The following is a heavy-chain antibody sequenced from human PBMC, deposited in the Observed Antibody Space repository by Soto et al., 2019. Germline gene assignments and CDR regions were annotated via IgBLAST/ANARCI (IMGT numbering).Heavy chain of an antibody. D-gene: IGHD1-1*01. J-gene: IGHJ4*02. V-gene: IGHV3-23*01. CDR3: ATQAFRGTTGTT. CDR2: ISGSGGNI. Sequence: EVQLLESGGGLVQPGGSLRLSCAASGFTFSRYAMGWVRQAPGKGLEWVSVISGSGGNIHYADSVKGRFTISRDNSKNTLYLQINSLRVEDTAVYNCATQAFRGTTGTTWGQGTLVTVSS. CDR1: GFTFSRYA.